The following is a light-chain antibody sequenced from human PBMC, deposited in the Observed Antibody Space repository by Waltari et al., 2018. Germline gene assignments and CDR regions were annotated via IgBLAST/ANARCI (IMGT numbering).Light chain of an antibody. CDR1: QSVSSN. Sequence: TVLTQSPATLSVSPGDTATLSCRASQSVSSNFAWYHQRPGQPPRLLIYGASTRATGGPARFSGSGSGTEFTLTISSLQSEDFALYYCQQYDKGLTFGGGTKVENK. CDR2: GAS. CDR3: QQYDKGLT. V-gene: IGKV3-15*01. J-gene: IGKJ4*01.